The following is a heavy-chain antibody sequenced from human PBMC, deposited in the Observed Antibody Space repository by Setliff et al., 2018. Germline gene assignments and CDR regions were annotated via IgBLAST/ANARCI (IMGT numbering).Heavy chain of an antibody. CDR1: GGSISSYY. CDR2: IYYSGIT. Sequence: PSETLSLTCTVSGGSISSYYWSWIRQPPGKGLEWIGYIYYSGITNYNPSLKSRVTISVDTSKNQFSLKLSSGTAADTAVYYCARESRYYYDNLGTLDYWGQGTLVTVSS. J-gene: IGHJ4*02. CDR3: ARESRYYYDNLGTLDY. D-gene: IGHD3-22*01. V-gene: IGHV4-59*12.